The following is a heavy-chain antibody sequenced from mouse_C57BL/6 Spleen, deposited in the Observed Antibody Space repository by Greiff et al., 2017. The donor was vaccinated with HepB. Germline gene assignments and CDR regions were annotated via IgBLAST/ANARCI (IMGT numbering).Heavy chain of an antibody. CDR3: TGSCSSGAWAY. CDR2: IDPETGGT. Sequence: QVQLQQSGAELVRPGASVTLSCKASGYTFTDYEMHWVKQTPVHGLEWIGAIDPETGGTAYNQKFKGKAILTADKSSSTAYMELRSLTSEDSAVYYCTGSCSSGAWAYWGQGTLVTVSA. J-gene: IGHJ3*01. D-gene: IGHD1-1*01. V-gene: IGHV1-15*01. CDR1: GYTFTDYE.